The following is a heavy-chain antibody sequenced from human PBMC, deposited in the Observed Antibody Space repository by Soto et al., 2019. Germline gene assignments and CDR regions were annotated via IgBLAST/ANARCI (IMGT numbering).Heavy chain of an antibody. CDR2: FRSSGDDGTT. J-gene: IGHJ4*02. D-gene: IGHD3-10*01. Sequence: GGSLRLSCAASGFTFSSYSMSWVRQAPGKGLEWVSGFRSSGDDGTTYYADSVKGRFTISRDNSKNTLFLQIDNLRAEDTAIYYCAKKVNSGPGSQYFDYWGQGTLVTVSS. CDR3: AKKVNSGPGSQYFDY. V-gene: IGHV3-23*01. CDR1: GFTFSSYS.